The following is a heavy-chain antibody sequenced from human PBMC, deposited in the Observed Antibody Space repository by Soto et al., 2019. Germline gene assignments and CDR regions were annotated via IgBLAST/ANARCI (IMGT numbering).Heavy chain of an antibody. CDR1: GGSFSGFS. V-gene: IGHV4-34*12. Sequence: SETLSLTCAVYGGSFSGFSWTYIRQSPGKGLEWIGEIIHGVSTRYNPSLQSRVTISVDTSKNQFSLRLSSVTAADTAVYYCARSGGKAAKYNWYDPWGQGTMVTVYS. J-gene: IGHJ5*02. CDR2: IIHGVST. D-gene: IGHD3-10*01. CDR3: ARSGGKAAKYNWYDP.